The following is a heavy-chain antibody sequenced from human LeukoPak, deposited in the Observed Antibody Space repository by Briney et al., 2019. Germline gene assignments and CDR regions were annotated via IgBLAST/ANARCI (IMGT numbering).Heavy chain of an antibody. CDR2: IKQDGSEN. Sequence: GGSLRLSCAASGFTFSSYWMSWVRPAPGKGLEWVANIKQDGSENYYVDSVKGRFTISRDNAKNSLYLQMNSLRAEDTAVYYCARAPYCSGGSCYPVYDYWGQGTLVTVSS. CDR3: ARAPYCSGGSCYPVYDY. D-gene: IGHD2-15*01. V-gene: IGHV3-7*01. CDR1: GFTFSSYW. J-gene: IGHJ4*02.